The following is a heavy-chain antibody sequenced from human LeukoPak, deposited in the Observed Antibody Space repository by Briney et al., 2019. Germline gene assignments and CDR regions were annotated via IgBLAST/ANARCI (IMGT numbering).Heavy chain of an antibody. CDR3: ASTMVRGFYYYGMDV. CDR2: IYYSGST. Sequence: SETLSLTCVVSGGSINSNKWWSWIRQPPGKGLEWIGYIYYSGSTNYNPSLKSRVAISVDRSKNQFSLKLSTVTAADTAVYYCASTMVRGFYYYGMDVWGQGTTVTVSS. D-gene: IGHD3-10*01. V-gene: IGHV4-59*08. CDR1: GGSINSNK. J-gene: IGHJ6*02.